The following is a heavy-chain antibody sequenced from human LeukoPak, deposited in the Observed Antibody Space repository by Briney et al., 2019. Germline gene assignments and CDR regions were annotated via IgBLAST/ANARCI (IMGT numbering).Heavy chain of an antibody. CDR2: IYPSGNT. V-gene: IGHV4-61*02. J-gene: IGHJ4*02. Sequence: SETLSLTCTVSGDSISNSRHYWSWIRQPAGKGLEWIGRIYPSGNTNYNPSLKSRVTISLDTSKNQFSLILRSVTATDTAMYYCARDGVVTMELDYWGQGTLVTVSS. CDR1: GDSISNSRHY. D-gene: IGHD4/OR15-4a*01. CDR3: ARDGVVTMELDY.